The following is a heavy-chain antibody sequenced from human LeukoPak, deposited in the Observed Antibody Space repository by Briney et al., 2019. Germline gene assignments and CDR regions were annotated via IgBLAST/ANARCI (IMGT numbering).Heavy chain of an antibody. D-gene: IGHD1-1*01. CDR3: ARGLTGEGDY. CDR2: ISGSGSST. V-gene: IGHV3-23*01. Sequence: GGSLRLSCAASGFTFSSYAMSWVRQAPGKGLEWVSGISGSGSSTYYADSVKGRFTISRDNSKSTLYLQMNSLRAEDTAVYYCARGLTGEGDYWGQGTLVTVSS. J-gene: IGHJ4*02. CDR1: GFTFSSYA.